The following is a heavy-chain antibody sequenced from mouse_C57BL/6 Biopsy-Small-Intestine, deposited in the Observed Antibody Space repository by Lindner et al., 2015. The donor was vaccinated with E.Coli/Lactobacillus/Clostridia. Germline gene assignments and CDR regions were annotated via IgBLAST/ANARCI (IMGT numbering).Heavy chain of an antibody. Sequence: VQLQESGAELARPGTSVKLSCKASGYTFTNNGIGWVKQRSGQGLEWIGEIYPRSDNSYYSEKFKGKATLAVDKSSSTAYMELNSLTSEDSAVYYCANGYRYPMDYWGQGTSVTVSS. CDR2: IYPRSDNS. D-gene: IGHD2-2*01. CDR3: ANGYRYPMDY. J-gene: IGHJ4*01. V-gene: IGHV1-81*01. CDR1: GYTFTNNG.